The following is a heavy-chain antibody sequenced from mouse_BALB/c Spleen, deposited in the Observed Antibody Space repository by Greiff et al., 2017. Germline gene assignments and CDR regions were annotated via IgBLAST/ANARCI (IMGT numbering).Heavy chain of an antibody. V-gene: IGHV1-54*01. CDR3: ARYGDYSYCFDY. CDR2: INPGSGGT. CDR1: GFAFTNYF. Sequence: VQLLQSGAELVRPGASVKVSCTASGFAFTNYFMEWVKQRPGQGLEWIGVINPGSGGTNYHEKFKGKTTLTADKSSITGYMQLSSLTSDDSAVYCCARYGDYSYCFDYWGQGTTLTVSA. D-gene: IGHD2-13*01. J-gene: IGHJ2*01.